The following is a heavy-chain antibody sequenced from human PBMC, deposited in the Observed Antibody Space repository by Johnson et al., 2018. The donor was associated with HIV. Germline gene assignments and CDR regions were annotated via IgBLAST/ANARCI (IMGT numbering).Heavy chain of an antibody. Sequence: QVQLVESGGGLVKPGGSLRLSCAASGFTFSDYYMSWIRQAPGKGLEWVSHISSSGSPINYADSVKGRFSISRDSAKNSLYLQMDSLRAEDTAVYYCARVRRRLVQEDIWGQGTMVTVSS. V-gene: IGHV3-11*04. CDR3: ARVRRRLVQEDI. CDR2: ISSSGSPI. CDR1: GFTFSDYY. D-gene: IGHD3-16*01. J-gene: IGHJ3*02.